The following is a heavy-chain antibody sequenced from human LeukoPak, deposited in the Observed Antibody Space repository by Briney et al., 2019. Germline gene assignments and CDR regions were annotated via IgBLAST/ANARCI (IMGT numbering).Heavy chain of an antibody. Sequence: PGGSLRLSCAASGFTFSSYGMHWVRQAPGKGLEWVAVIWYDGSNKYYADSVKGRFTISRHNSKNTLYLQMNSLRAEDTAVYYCASSSGSQGVAFDIWGQGTMVTVSS. D-gene: IGHD1-26*01. CDR3: ASSSGSQGVAFDI. CDR2: IWYDGSNK. V-gene: IGHV3-33*08. CDR1: GFTFSSYG. J-gene: IGHJ3*02.